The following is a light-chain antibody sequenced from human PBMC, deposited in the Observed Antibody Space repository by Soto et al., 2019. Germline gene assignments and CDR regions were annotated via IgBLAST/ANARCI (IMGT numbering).Light chain of an antibody. Sequence: DIQMTQSPSSLSASVGDRVTITCRASQSIGNYLNWYQQKPGKAPNVLIYDVSTLQSGVPSRFSGSGSGKGFTLTINSLQPEDFATYYCQQSYSTPLTFGGGTNVEIK. CDR1: QSIGNY. V-gene: IGKV1-39*01. CDR3: QQSYSTPLT. CDR2: DVS. J-gene: IGKJ4*01.